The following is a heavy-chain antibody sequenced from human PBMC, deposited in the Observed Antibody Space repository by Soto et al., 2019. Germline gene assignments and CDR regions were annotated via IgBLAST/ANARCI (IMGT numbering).Heavy chain of an antibody. Sequence: GGSLRLSCAASGVTLSNYGMHWARQAPGKGLEWVAIISHDGSDKHYADSVKGRFTIYRDNSKNTLSLQMNSLRAEDTAVYYCAKGPGFCTSSNCHNVYYGMDVWGQGTTVTVSS. CDR3: AKGPGFCTSSNCHNVYYGMDV. CDR1: GVTLSNYG. CDR2: ISHDGSDK. D-gene: IGHD2-2*01. J-gene: IGHJ6*02. V-gene: IGHV3-30*18.